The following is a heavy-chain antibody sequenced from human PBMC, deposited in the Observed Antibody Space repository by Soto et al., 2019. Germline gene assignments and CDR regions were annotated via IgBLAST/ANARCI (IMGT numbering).Heavy chain of an antibody. V-gene: IGHV3-64*04. Sequence: GGSLRLSCSASGFTFSSYAMHWVRQAPGKGLEYVSAISSNGGDTYYADSVKGSFTISRDNSKNTLFLQMNSLRAEDTAVYYCASAELRYFDWLLTGPGDYRGQGMLVTVSS. CDR3: ASAELRYFDWLLTGPGDY. CDR1: GFTFSSYA. D-gene: IGHD3-9*01. CDR2: ISSNGGDT. J-gene: IGHJ4*02.